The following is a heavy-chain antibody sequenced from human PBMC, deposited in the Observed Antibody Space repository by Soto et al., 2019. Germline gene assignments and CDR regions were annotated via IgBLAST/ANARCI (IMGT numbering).Heavy chain of an antibody. J-gene: IGHJ4*02. CDR3: AKGGYSSPYVGANFDY. D-gene: IGHD6-13*01. CDR2: ISGSGRST. CDR1: GFTFSNYA. V-gene: IGHV3-23*01. Sequence: EVQVLESGGGSVQPGGSLRLSCAASGFTFSNYAMSWVRQAPGGGLEWVSGISGSGRSTYHADSVKGRFTISRDNSKDTLFLQMNSLRAEDTAVYYCAKGGYSSPYVGANFDYWGQGTLVTVSS.